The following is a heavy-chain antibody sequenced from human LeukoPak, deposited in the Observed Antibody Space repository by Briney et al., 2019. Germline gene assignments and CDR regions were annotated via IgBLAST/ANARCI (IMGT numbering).Heavy chain of an antibody. Sequence: AGGSLRLSCAASGFTFDDYGMSWVRHAPGKGLEWVSGINWNGGSTVYADSVKGRFTISRDNAKNSLYLQMNSLRAEDTALYYCARGRGVVTATYYFDYWGQGTLVTVSS. V-gene: IGHV3-20*04. CDR3: ARGRGVVTATYYFDY. CDR1: GFTFDDYG. CDR2: INWNGGST. J-gene: IGHJ4*02. D-gene: IGHD2-21*02.